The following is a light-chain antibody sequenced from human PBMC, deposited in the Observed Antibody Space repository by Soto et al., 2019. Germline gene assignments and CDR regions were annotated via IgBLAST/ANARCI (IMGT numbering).Light chain of an antibody. Sequence: DIQMTQSPSSLSASVGDRVTITCRASQSISSYLNWYQQKPGKAPKLLIYAASSLQSGVPSRFSGSGSGTDFTLTISSLQPEDFATYYFQQSYSTPYAVGQGTKV. CDR2: AAS. CDR1: QSISSY. V-gene: IGKV1-39*01. J-gene: IGKJ2*01. CDR3: QQSYSTPYA.